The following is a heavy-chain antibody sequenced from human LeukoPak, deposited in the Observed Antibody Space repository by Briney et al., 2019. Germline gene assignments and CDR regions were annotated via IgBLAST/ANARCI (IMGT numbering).Heavy chain of an antibody. D-gene: IGHD4-17*01. V-gene: IGHV4-34*01. Sequence: PSETLSLTCAVYGGSFSYYYWTWIRQPPGKGLEWIGEINHSGSTNYNPSLKSRLTISVDTSKNQFSLRLSSVTAADTAVYYCARGGGDSGSYFDLWGRGTRVTVSS. CDR3: ARGGGDSGSYFDL. CDR1: GGSFSYYY. CDR2: INHSGST. J-gene: IGHJ2*01.